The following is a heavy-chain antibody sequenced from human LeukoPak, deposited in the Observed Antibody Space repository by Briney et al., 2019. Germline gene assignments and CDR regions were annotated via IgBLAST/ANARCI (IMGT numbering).Heavy chain of an antibody. CDR1: GFTFSSYE. Sequence: GGSLRLSCAASGFTFSSYEMNWVRQAPGKGLEWVSAISGSGGSTYYADSVKGRFTISRDNSKNTLYLQMNSLRAEDTAVYYCAKDLSDYYDSSGYSSPPFWGYWGQGTLVTVSS. CDR3: AKDLSDYYDSSGYSSPPFWGY. D-gene: IGHD3-22*01. CDR2: ISGSGGST. J-gene: IGHJ4*02. V-gene: IGHV3-23*01.